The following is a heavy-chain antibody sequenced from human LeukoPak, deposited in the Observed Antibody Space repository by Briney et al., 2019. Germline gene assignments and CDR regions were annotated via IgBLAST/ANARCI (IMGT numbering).Heavy chain of an antibody. CDR2: ISGSGGST. CDR3: ARTSRKCSSTSCKTPGGFDP. J-gene: IGHJ5*02. V-gene: IGHV3-23*01. Sequence: GSLRLSCAASGFTFSSYAMSWVRQAPGKGLEWVSAISGSGGSTYYADSVKGRFTVSRDNSKNTLYLQMNSLRAEDTAVYYCARTSRKCSSTSCKTPGGFDPWGQGTLVTVSS. CDR1: GFTFSSYA. D-gene: IGHD2-2*01.